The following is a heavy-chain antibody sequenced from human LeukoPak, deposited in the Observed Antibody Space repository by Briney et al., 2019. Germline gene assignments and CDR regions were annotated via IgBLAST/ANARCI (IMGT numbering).Heavy chain of an antibody. V-gene: IGHV1-46*01. J-gene: IGHJ4*02. D-gene: IGHD3-9*01. CDR2: INPSGGSI. CDR3: ARAGQEQYFDWLPIH. CDR1: GYIFTSYY. Sequence: ASVKVSCKASGYIFTSYYMYWVRQAPGQGLEWMGIINPSGGSIRYAQKFQGRVTMTRDTSTSTVYMELSSLRSEDTAVYYCARAGQEQYFDWLPIHWGQGTLVTVSS.